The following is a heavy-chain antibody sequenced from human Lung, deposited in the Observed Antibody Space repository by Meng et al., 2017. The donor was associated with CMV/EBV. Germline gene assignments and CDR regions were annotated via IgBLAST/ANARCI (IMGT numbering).Heavy chain of an antibody. V-gene: IGHV4-59*01. CDR1: GGSISSYY. D-gene: IGHD3-3*01. J-gene: IGHJ6*02. Sequence: SETLSLXCPVSGGSISSYYWSWIRQPPGKGLEWIGYIYYSGCTNYNPSLKSRVTISVDTSKNQFSLKLSSVTAADTAVYYCARVSGYYYYGMDVWGQGPTVTVSS. CDR3: ARVSGYYYYGMDV. CDR2: IYYSGCT.